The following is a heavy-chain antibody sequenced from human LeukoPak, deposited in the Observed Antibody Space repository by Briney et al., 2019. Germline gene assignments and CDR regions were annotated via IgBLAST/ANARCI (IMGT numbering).Heavy chain of an antibody. V-gene: IGHV1-2*02. J-gene: IGHJ3*02. D-gene: IGHD2-15*01. CDR3: ARDQGGIVVVVAALDAFDI. CDR1: GYTFTGYY. Sequence: ASVKVSCTASGYTFTGYYMHWVRQAPGQGLEWMGWINPNSGGTNYAQKFQGRVTMTRDTSISTAYMELRSLRSDDTAVYYCARDQGGIVVVVAALDAFDIWGQGTMVTVSS. CDR2: INPNSGGT.